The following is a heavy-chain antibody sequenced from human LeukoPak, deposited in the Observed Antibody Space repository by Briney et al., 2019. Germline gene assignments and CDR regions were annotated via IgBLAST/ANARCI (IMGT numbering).Heavy chain of an antibody. J-gene: IGHJ4*02. CDR2: ISHSGIT. Sequence: SETLSLTCGVQGESFSGYYWSWLRRPPGKGLEWIGEISHSGITNYSPTLQSRVTISVDTSKNQFSLKLTSVTAADTAVYYYESSGPYYWGQGSLVTVSS. D-gene: IGHD6-19*01. CDR3: ESSGPYY. CDR1: GESFSGYY. V-gene: IGHV4-34*01.